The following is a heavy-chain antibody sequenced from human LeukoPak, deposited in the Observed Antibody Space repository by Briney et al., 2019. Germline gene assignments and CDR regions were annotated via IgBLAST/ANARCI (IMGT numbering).Heavy chain of an antibody. Sequence: GASVKVSCKASGGTFSSYAISWVRQAPGQGLEWMGWISAYNGNTNYAQKLQGRVTMTTDTSTSTAYMELRSLRSDDTAVYYCARERCSSTSCYSDYWGQGTLVTVSS. D-gene: IGHD2-2*01. CDR1: GGTFSSYA. CDR2: ISAYNGNT. V-gene: IGHV1-18*01. J-gene: IGHJ4*02. CDR3: ARERCSSTSCYSDY.